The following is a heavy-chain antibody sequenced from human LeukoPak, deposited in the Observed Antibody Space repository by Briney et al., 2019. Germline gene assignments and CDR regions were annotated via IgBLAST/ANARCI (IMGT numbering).Heavy chain of an antibody. CDR2: IYYSGST. J-gene: IGHJ4*02. V-gene: IGHV4-59*01. CDR1: GGSISSYY. D-gene: IGHD3-10*01. CDR3: ARSPLRPVRGYFDY. Sequence: SETLSLTCTVSGGSISSYYWSWIRQPPGKGLEWIGYIYYSGSTNYNPSLKSRVTISVDTSKNQFSLKLSSVTAADTAVYYCARSPLRPVRGYFDYWGQGTLVTVSS.